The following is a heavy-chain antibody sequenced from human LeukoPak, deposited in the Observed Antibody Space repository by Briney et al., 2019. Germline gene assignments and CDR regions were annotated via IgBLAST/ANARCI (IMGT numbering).Heavy chain of an antibody. CDR1: GGSISSSSYY. J-gene: IGHJ4*02. Sequence: SETLSLTCNVSGGSISSSSYYWGWIRQPPGKGLEWIGSIFYSGSTYYNPSLKSRVTISVDTSKNQFSLKMSSVTAADTAVYYCARRVVPAAYGYWGQGTLVTVSS. CDR2: IFYSGST. V-gene: IGHV4-39*01. D-gene: IGHD2-2*01. CDR3: ARRVVPAAYGY.